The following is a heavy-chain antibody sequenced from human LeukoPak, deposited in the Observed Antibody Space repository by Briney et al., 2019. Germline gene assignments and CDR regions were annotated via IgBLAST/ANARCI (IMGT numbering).Heavy chain of an antibody. V-gene: IGHV3-33*01. CDR2: IWFDGSNK. Sequence: GGSLRLSCAASGFTFSSYGMHWVRQAPGNGLEWVAVIWFDGSNKNYADSVKGPFTISRDNSKNTLYLQINSLRVEDTAMYYCATDIGSAPFDYWGQGTLVTVSS. CDR3: ATDIGSAPFDY. J-gene: IGHJ4*02. D-gene: IGHD3-10*01. CDR1: GFTFSSYG.